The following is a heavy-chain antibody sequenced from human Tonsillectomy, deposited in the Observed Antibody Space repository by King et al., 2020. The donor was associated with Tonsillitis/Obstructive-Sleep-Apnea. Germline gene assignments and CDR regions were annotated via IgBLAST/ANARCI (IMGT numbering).Heavy chain of an antibody. CDR3: ARDWDSEYYYYSMDV. V-gene: IGHV3-7*01. CDR2: IKQDGSEK. D-gene: IGHD1-14*01. J-gene: IGHJ6*04. Sequence: VQLVESGGGLVQPGGSLRLSCAASGFTFSSYWMSWVRQAPGKGLEWVANIKQDGSEKYYVDSVKGRFTISRDNAKNTVYLQMNSLRAEDTAVYYCARDWDSEYYYYSMDVWGKGTTVTVSS. CDR1: GFTFSSYW.